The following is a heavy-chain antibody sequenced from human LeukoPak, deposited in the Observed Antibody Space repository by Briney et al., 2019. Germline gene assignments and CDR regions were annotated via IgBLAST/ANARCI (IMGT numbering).Heavy chain of an antibody. J-gene: IGHJ4*02. Sequence: GGSLRLSCAASAFTFSNYGMHWVRQAPGKGLEWVALISFDGSNKYYADSVKGRFTISRDNSKNTLYLQMNSLRAEDTAVYYCAKDVAERSSSWYYFDYWGQGTLVTVSS. D-gene: IGHD6-13*01. CDR1: AFTFSNYG. CDR3: AKDVAERSSSWYYFDY. V-gene: IGHV3-30*18. CDR2: ISFDGSNK.